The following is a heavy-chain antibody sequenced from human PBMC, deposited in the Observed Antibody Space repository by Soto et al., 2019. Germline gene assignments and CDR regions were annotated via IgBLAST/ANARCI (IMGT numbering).Heavy chain of an antibody. V-gene: IGHV4-39*01. J-gene: IGHJ3*02. Sequence: SETLSLTCTVSGGSISSSSYYWGWIRQPPGKGLEWIGSIYYSGSTYYNPSLKSRVTISVDTSKNQFSLKLSSVTAADTAVYYCARHVTMVRGVIILVGAFDIWGQGTMVTVSS. CDR3: ARHVTMVRGVIILVGAFDI. CDR1: GGSISSSSYY. CDR2: IYYSGST. D-gene: IGHD3-10*01.